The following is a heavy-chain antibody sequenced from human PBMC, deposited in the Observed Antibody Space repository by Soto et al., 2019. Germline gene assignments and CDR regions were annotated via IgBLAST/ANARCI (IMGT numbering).Heavy chain of an antibody. Sequence: QVQLVQSGAEVKKPGSSVKVSCKASGGTFSSYAISWVRQAPGQGLEWMGGIIPIFGTANYAQKFQGRVTITADESTSTASMELSSLRSDDTAGYYCARDPTRSDAGYSSSGLDYWGQGTLVTVSS. CDR2: IIPIFGTA. D-gene: IGHD6-13*01. J-gene: IGHJ4*02. V-gene: IGHV1-69*01. CDR3: ARDPTRSDAGYSSSGLDY. CDR1: GGTFSSYA.